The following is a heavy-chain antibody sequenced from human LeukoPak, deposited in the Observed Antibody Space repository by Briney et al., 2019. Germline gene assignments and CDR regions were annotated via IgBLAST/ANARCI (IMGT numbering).Heavy chain of an antibody. J-gene: IGHJ4*02. Sequence: PSETLSLTCTVSGGSVSSGSNYWSWIRQPPGKRLEWIGYIYYSGSTNYNPSLKSRLTISVDASKSQFSLKLSSVTASDTAVYYCARRKPVAGAVFDFWGQGTLVTVSS. CDR1: GGSVSSGSNY. CDR3: ARRKPVAGAVFDF. CDR2: IYYSGST. V-gene: IGHV4-61*01. D-gene: IGHD6-19*01.